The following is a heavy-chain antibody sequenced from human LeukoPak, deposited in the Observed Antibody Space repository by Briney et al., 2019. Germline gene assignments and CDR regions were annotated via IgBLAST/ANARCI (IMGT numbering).Heavy chain of an antibody. D-gene: IGHD3-22*01. CDR1: GFTFSSYW. V-gene: IGHV3-74*01. J-gene: IGHJ4*02. CDR2: INSDGSST. CDR3: AKAERAYDSSGYCLDS. Sequence: GGSLRLSCAASGFTFSSYWMHWVRQAPGKGLVWVSRINSDGSSTSYADSVKGRFTISRDNSKNTLYLQMNSLRAEDTAVYYCAKAERAYDSSGYCLDSWGQGTLVTVSS.